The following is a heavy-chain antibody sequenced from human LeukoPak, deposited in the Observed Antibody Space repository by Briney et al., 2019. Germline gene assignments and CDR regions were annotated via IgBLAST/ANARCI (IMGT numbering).Heavy chain of an antibody. D-gene: IGHD5-18*01. J-gene: IGHJ6*03. V-gene: IGHV4-61*09. CDR3: ARVYTVMGATTVDHYHYYMDV. CDR2: IYTRGTT. Sequence: SQTLSLTCTVCGGSIRSGSYYWWWIRQPAGKGLEWIGHIYTRGTTNYNPSVKSRVTVSLDTSKNQISLKLSSVTAADTAIYYCARVYTVMGATTVDHYHYYMDVRGKGTTVTVSS. CDR1: GGSIRSGSYY.